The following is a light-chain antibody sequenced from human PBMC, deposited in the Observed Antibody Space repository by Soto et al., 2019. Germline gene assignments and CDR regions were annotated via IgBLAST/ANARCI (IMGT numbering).Light chain of an antibody. CDR1: SSDVGGYNY. J-gene: IGLJ1*01. V-gene: IGLV2-14*01. CDR2: AVS. CDR3: TSYTSSGTYV. Sequence: QSALTQPASVSGSPGQSITISCTETSSDVGGYNYVSWYQQHPGKAPKLMISAVSDRPSGVSNRFSGSKSGNTASLTISGLQPEDEADYYCTSYTSSGTYVFGTGTKLTVL.